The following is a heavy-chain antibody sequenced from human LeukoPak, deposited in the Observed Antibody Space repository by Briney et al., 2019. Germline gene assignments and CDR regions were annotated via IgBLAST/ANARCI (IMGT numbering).Heavy chain of an antibody. V-gene: IGHV3-7*01. CDR3: AKVPSIAAAGIGY. D-gene: IGHD6-13*01. CDR2: INRDGSVK. CDR1: EFTFSGFW. Sequence: TGGSLRLSCAASEFTFSGFWMSWVRQAPGKGLEWVANINRDGSVKYYVDSVKGRFTVSRDNAKDSLYLQTNSLRVEDTAVYYCAKVPSIAAAGIGYWGQGTLVTVSS. J-gene: IGHJ4*02.